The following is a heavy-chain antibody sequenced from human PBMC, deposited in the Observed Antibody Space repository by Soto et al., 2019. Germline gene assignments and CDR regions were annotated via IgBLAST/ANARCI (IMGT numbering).Heavy chain of an antibody. J-gene: IGHJ5*02. Sequence: TLSLTCTVSGGSISSGDYYWSWIRQPPGKGLEWIGYIYYNGSTYYNPSLKSRGTISVDTSKNQFSLKLTSVTAADTAMYYCARPKTIGAAAGKGWFDPWGQGTLVTVSS. CDR2: IYYNGST. CDR3: ARPKTIGAAAGKGWFDP. CDR1: GGSISSGDYY. V-gene: IGHV4-30-4*01. D-gene: IGHD6-13*01.